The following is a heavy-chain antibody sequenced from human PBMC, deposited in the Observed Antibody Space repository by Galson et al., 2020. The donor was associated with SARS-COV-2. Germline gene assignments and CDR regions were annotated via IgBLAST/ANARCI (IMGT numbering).Heavy chain of an antibody. CDR2: IYTSGLT. V-gene: IGHV4-61*02. CDR3: AREFSA. Sequence: SETLSLTCTVSGGSISSDGSHWAWIRQPAGKGLEWIGRIYTSGLTNYNPSLKSRVTISLDTSKNQFSLRLSFVTAADTAVYYCAREFSAWGQGTLVTVSS. CDR1: GGSISSDGSH. J-gene: IGHJ5*02.